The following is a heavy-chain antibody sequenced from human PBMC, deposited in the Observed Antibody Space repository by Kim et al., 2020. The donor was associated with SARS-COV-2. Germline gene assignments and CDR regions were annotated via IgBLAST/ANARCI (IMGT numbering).Heavy chain of an antibody. Sequence: SETLSLTCTVSGGSISSYYWSWIRQPPGKGLEWIGYIYYSGSTNYNPSLKSRVTISVDTSKNQFSLKLSSVTAADTAVYYCARVLSQGYYYYMDVWGKGTTVTVSS. V-gene: IGHV4-59*01. CDR1: GGSISSYY. CDR3: ARVLSQGYYYYMDV. J-gene: IGHJ6*03. CDR2: IYYSGST. D-gene: IGHD3-10*01.